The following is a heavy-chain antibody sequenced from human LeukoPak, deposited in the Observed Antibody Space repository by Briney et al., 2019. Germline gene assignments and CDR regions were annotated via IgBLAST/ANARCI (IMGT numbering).Heavy chain of an antibody. V-gene: IGHV1-69*05. J-gene: IGHJ6*03. Sequence: SVKVSCKASGGTFSSYAISWVRQAPGQGLEWMGGIIPIFGTANYAQKFQGRVTITTDESTSTAYMELSSLRSEDTAVYYCARGGPKSNLEWLLYRRYYYYYMDVWGKGTTVTVSS. CDR1: GGTFSSYA. D-gene: IGHD3-3*01. CDR2: IIPIFGTA. CDR3: ARGGPKSNLEWLLYRRYYYYYMDV.